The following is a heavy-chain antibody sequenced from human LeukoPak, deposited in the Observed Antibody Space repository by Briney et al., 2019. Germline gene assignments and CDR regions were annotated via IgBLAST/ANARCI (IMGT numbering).Heavy chain of an antibody. CDR1: GFTFSGYA. CDR2: ISSTGGTI. D-gene: IGHD4-17*01. V-gene: IGHV3-48*03. Sequence: GGSLRLSCAASGFTFSGYAMNWVRQAPGKGLEWLSHISSTGGTIYYADSVKGRLTVSRDNAKNTLYLQMNSLRAEDTAVYYCAKSDPYGDSLIEIWGQGTLVTVSS. CDR3: AKSDPYGDSLIEI. J-gene: IGHJ4*02.